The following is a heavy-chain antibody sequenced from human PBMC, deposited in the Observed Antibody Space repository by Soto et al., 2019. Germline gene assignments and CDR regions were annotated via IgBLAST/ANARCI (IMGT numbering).Heavy chain of an antibody. CDR1: GYSFTSYW. CDR3: ARAPHYYGSGSYGGGYMDV. V-gene: IGHV5-51*01. D-gene: IGHD3-10*01. Sequence: GESLKISCKGSGYSFTSYWIGWVRQMPGKGLEWMGIIYPGDSDTRYSPSFQGQVTISADKSISTAYLQWSSLKASDTAMYYCARAPHYYGSGSYGGGYMDVWGKGTTVTVSS. J-gene: IGHJ6*03. CDR2: IYPGDSDT.